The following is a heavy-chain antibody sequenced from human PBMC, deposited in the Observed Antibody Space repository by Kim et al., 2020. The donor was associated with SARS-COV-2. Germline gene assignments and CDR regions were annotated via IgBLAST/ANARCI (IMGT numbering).Heavy chain of an antibody. CDR3: ARDHRVATYYYYYGMDV. CDR2: IYYSGST. J-gene: IGHJ6*02. Sequence: SETLSLTCTVSGGSVSSGSYYWSWIRQPPGKGLEWIGYIYYSGSTNYNPSLKSRVTISVDTSKNQFSLKLSSVTAADTAVYYCARDHRVATYYYYYGMDVWGQGTTVTVSS. D-gene: IGHD2-15*01. CDR1: GGSVSSGSYY. V-gene: IGHV4-61*01.